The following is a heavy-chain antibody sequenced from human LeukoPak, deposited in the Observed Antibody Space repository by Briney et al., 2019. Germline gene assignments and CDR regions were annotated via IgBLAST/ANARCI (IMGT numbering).Heavy chain of an antibody. Sequence: GGSLRLSSAASGFTFSSYAMHCVRQAPGKGLEWVAVISYDGSNKYYADSVKGRFTISRDNSKNTLYLQMNSLRAEDTAVYYCARGLYYYGSSDYIGWGQGTLVTVSS. V-gene: IGHV3-30-3*01. CDR2: ISYDGSNK. CDR1: GFTFSSYA. D-gene: IGHD3-22*01. CDR3: ARGLYYYGSSDYIG. J-gene: IGHJ4*02.